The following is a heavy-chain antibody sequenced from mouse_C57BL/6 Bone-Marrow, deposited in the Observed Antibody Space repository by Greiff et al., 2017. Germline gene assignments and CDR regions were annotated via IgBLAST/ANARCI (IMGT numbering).Heavy chain of an antibody. CDR2: IYPRDGST. J-gene: IGHJ2*01. CDR1: GYTFTSYD. Sequence: QVQLKQSGPELVKPGASVKLSCKASGYTFTSYDINWVKQRPGQGLEWIGWIYPRDGSTKYNEKFKGKATLTVDTSSSTAYMELHSLTSEDSAVYFCARPPLYGSSYVEYFDYWGQGTTLTVSS. V-gene: IGHV1-85*01. D-gene: IGHD1-1*01. CDR3: ARPPLYGSSYVEYFDY.